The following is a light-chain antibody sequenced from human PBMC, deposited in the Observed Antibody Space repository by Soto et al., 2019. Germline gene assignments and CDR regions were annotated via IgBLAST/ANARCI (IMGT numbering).Light chain of an antibody. CDR3: QQRSNWPPIA. CDR1: QSVSSY. J-gene: IGKJ4*01. Sequence: EIVLTQSPATLSLSPGERATLSCRASQSVSSYLAWYQQQPAQAPTLLLYDASTRATGIPARFSGSGSGTAFFPTTSSIQPEDFSVYYCQQRSNWPPIAFGGGTKVDIK. CDR2: DAS. V-gene: IGKV3-11*01.